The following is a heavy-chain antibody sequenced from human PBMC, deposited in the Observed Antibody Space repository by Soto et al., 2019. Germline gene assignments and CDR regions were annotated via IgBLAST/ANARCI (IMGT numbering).Heavy chain of an antibody. CDR1: GFTFSSYA. D-gene: IGHD2-15*01. V-gene: IGHV3-23*01. Sequence: DVQLLESGGGLVQPEGSLRLSCAASGFTFSSYAMGWVRQGPGKRLEWVAVVSIGGSTHYADSVRGRFTISRDISKNTLSLQMNSLTAEDTAVYFCAKRRGAGGHFDYWGQGALVTVSS. CDR3: AKRRGAGGHFDY. CDR2: VSIGGST. J-gene: IGHJ4*02.